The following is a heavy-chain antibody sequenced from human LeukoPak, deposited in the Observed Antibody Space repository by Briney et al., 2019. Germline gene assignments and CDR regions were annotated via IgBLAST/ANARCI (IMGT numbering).Heavy chain of an antibody. CDR3: ARGQVIWGFDYYYYMDV. CDR1: GYTFTDFY. CDR2: INPNSGGT. J-gene: IGHJ6*03. V-gene: IGHV1-2*02. D-gene: IGHD7-27*01. Sequence: ASVKVSCKASGYTFTDFYMHWVRQAPGQGLEWMGWINPNSGGTNYAQKFQGRVTMTRDTSISTAYMELSRLTSDDTAVYYCARGQVIWGFDYYYYMDVWGKGTTVTVSS.